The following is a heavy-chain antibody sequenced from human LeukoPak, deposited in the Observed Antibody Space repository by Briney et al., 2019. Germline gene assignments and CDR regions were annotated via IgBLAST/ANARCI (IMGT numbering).Heavy chain of an antibody. Sequence: SETLSLTCSVSGGSISSSSYYWGWIRQPPGKGLEWIGSIYYSGSTYYNPSLKSRVTISVDTSKNQFSLKLSSVTAADTAVYYCARRDHYYGSGTYFHWGQGTLVTVSS. D-gene: IGHD3-10*01. CDR2: IYYSGST. CDR1: GGSISSSSYY. CDR3: ARRDHYYGSGTYFH. J-gene: IGHJ4*02. V-gene: IGHV4-39*01.